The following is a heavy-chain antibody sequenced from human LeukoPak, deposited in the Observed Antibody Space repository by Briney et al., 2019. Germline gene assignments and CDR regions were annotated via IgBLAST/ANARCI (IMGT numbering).Heavy chain of an antibody. V-gene: IGHV3-7*01. Sequence: PGGSLRLSCAASGFTFDIFWMNCVRQAPGKGLEWLANINQDGSSTSYVDSVKGRFTISSDNSKNTLYLQMNSLRAEDTAVYYCARDRSGYGGNSAYFDYWGQGTLVTVSS. J-gene: IGHJ4*02. CDR1: GFTFDIFW. D-gene: IGHD4-23*01. CDR3: ARDRSGYGGNSAYFDY. CDR2: INQDGSST.